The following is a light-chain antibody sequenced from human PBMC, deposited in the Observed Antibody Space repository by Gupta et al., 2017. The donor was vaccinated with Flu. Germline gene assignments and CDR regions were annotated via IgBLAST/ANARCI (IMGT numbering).Light chain of an antibody. CDR3: QSFDNSMSGWV. Sequence: QSVLTQPPSASWPPGHRSITSCSATSSNIGAGYPVHWYQQLPGTAPQPLIYGTNNRPSGVPDRFCATSGTSAAPAITGRQAEDEADYYCQSFDNSMSGWVFGGGTQVTVL. V-gene: IGLV1-40*01. CDR2: GTN. CDR1: SSNIGAGYP. J-gene: IGLJ3*02.